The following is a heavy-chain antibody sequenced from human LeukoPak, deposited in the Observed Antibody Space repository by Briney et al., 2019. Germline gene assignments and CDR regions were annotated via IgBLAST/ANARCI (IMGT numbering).Heavy chain of an antibody. D-gene: IGHD5-18*01. CDR2: INPNSGGT. Sequence: ASVKVSCKASGYTITDYYIHWVRQAPGQGLEWMGWINPNSGGTNYAQKFQGRVTMTSDTSISTAYMELSRLRSDDTALYYCARDRSPAPGRSYGRGHFDYWGQGTLVTVSS. J-gene: IGHJ4*02. V-gene: IGHV1-2*02. CDR3: ARDRSPAPGRSYGRGHFDY. CDR1: GYTITDYY.